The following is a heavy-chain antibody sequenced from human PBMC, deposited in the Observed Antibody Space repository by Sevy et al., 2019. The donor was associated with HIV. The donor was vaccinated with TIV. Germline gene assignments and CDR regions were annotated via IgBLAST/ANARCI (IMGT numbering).Heavy chain of an antibody. V-gene: IGHV4-59*08. CDR2: VYYTGGT. CDR1: GGSINSDH. J-gene: IGHJ3*02. Sequence: SETLSLTCTVSGGSINSDHWNWIRQPPGKGLEWIGYVYYTGGTNYNPSLKNRVTISVDRTKNQFSLKLTSVTAAETAVYYCARRNDFDIWSQGTMVTVSS. CDR3: ARRNDFDI.